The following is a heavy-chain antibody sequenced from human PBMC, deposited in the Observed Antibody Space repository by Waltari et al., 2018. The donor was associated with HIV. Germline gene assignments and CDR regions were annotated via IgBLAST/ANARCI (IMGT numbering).Heavy chain of an antibody. D-gene: IGHD4-4*01. CDR3: ARDQEFMTTVTPLAY. V-gene: IGHV3-33*01. CDR1: GFTFNTYG. Sequence: QVQLVASGGGVVQPGGSLSLSCAASGFTFNTYGLHWVRQAPGKGLEWVAVIWYDGSKTYYESSVKGRFTISRDTSKNTVYLQMSSLRAEDTALYYCARDQEFMTTVTPLAYWGQGTPVTVSS. J-gene: IGHJ4*02. CDR2: IWYDGSKT.